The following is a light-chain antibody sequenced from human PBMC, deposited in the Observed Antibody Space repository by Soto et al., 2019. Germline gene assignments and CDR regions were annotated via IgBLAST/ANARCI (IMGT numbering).Light chain of an antibody. CDR1: QSVDKY. J-gene: IGKJ4*01. CDR2: DAS. Sequence: EIVLTQSPATLPLSPGERATLSCRVSQSVDKYLAWYQQKPGQAPRLLMYDASDRATGIPDRFSGSGSGTDFTLTISSLEPEDFAVYYCQQRSTWPLTFGGGTKVEIK. CDR3: QQRSTWPLT. V-gene: IGKV3-11*01.